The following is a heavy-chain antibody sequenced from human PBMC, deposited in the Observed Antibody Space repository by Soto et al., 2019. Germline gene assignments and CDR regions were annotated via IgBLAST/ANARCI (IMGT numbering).Heavy chain of an antibody. V-gene: IGHV4-4*02. Sequence: QVQLRESGPGLVKPSGTLSLTCAVSGDSIISGHWWSWVSQSPVKGLEWIGELYHGGSTNDNPPLKRRVTFSVTKSNHKVSLKPNSVTAADTAIYYCSRHYDDSANNSFDIWGQGTLVTFYS. CDR2: LYHGGST. CDR1: GDSIISGHW. J-gene: IGHJ3*02. D-gene: IGHD3-16*01. CDR3: SRHYDDSANNSFDI.